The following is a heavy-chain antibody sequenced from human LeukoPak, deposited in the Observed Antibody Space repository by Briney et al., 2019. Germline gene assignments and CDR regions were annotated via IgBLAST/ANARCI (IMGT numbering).Heavy chain of an antibody. D-gene: IGHD6-13*01. CDR1: GSTFTSYW. CDR2: IYPGDSDT. Sequence: PGASLQISCQGSGSTFTSYWIGWVRQLPGKGLEWMGIIYPGDSDTRYSPSFQGQVTISADKSISTAYLQWSSLKASDTAMYYCARRSRGYSSSWIVDYGGQGTLVTVSS. J-gene: IGHJ4*02. V-gene: IGHV5-51*01. CDR3: ARRSRGYSSSWIVDY.